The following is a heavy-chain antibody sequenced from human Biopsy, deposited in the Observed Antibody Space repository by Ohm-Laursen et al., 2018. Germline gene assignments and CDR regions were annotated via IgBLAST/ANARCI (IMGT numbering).Heavy chain of an antibody. CDR1: GFPFHNYA. CDR2: INAPGGKT. Sequence: SLRLSCSAAGFPFHNYAMNWVRQAPRKGLEWVSGINAPGGKTYYADSAKGRFTISRDNSKNTLYLEMNSLRTEETAKYYCTKGGSQDGFDIWGPGTMVTVSS. J-gene: IGHJ3*02. CDR3: TKGGSQDGFDI. V-gene: IGHV3-23*01. D-gene: IGHD3-16*01.